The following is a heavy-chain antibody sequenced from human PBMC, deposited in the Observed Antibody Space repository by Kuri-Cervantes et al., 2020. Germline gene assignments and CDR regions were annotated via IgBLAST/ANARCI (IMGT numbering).Heavy chain of an antibody. CDR2: IRYDGSNK. D-gene: IGHD2-2*01. CDR3: AKDFSGTSPTAAV. V-gene: IGHV3-30*02. CDR1: GFTFTNYG. J-gene: IGHJ6*04. Sequence: GGSLRLSCAASGFTFTNYGMHGFRQAPGRGREWLAFIRYDGSNKYYADSVKGRFTISRDNSKNTLYLQMNSLRAEDTAVYYCAKDFSGTSPTAAVWGKGTTVTVSS.